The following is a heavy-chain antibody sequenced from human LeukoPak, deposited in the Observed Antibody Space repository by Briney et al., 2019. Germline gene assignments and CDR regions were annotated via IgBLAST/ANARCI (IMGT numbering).Heavy chain of an antibody. CDR2: IYHSGST. J-gene: IGHJ5*02. Sequence: KPSETLSLTCTVSGYSISSGYYWGWIRQPPGKGLEWIGSIYHSGSTYYNPSLKSRVTISVDTSKNQFSLKLSSVTAADTAVYYCARDNHSAASVGPWGQGTLVTVSS. D-gene: IGHD1-14*01. CDR3: ARDNHSAASVGP. CDR1: GYSISSGYY. V-gene: IGHV4-38-2*02.